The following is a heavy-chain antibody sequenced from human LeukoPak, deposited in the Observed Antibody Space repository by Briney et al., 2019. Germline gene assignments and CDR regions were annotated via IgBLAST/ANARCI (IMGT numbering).Heavy chain of an antibody. D-gene: IGHD2-8*02. J-gene: IGHJ5*02. CDR2: IKKDGSEK. CDR3: VKDAGTA. CDR1: GFTFSNNW. V-gene: IGHV3-7*01. Sequence: GGSLRLSCAASGFTFSNNWMSWVRQAPGRGLECVANIKKDGSEKYYINSVKGRFTISRDNAKNSLYLQMNSLRAEDTALYYCVKDAGTAWGQGTLVTVSS.